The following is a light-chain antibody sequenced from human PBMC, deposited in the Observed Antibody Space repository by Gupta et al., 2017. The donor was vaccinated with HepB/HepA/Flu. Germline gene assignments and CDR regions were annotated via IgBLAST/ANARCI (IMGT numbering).Light chain of an antibody. J-gene: IGLJ2*01. CDR3: SSYTSSATLV. CDR1: SSDVGGYNY. Sequence: QSALTQAASVSGSPGQSIIISCTGTSSDVGGYNYVSWYQQHPGKAPKLIIFEVSNRPSGVSNRFSGSKSGNTASLTISGLRTEDEADYYCSSYTSSATLVFGGGTKLTVL. CDR2: EVS. V-gene: IGLV2-14*01.